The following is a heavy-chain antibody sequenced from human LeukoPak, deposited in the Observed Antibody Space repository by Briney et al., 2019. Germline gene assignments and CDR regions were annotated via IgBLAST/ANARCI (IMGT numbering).Heavy chain of an antibody. CDR1: GYNFTDYW. J-gene: IGHJ4*02. CDR3: ARRFLADPSGFDY. Sequence: GESLKISCKGSGYNFTDYWIGWVRQMPWKGLEWMGIIYPGDSDTRYSPSFQGQVTISADKSISTAYLQWSSLKASDTAMYYCARRFLADPSGFDYWGQGTLVTVSS. CDR2: IYPGDSDT. V-gene: IGHV5-51*01.